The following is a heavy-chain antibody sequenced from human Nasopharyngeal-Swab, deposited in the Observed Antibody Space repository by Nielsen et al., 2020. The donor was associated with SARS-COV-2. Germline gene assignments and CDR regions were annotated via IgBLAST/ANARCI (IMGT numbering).Heavy chain of an antibody. Sequence: GGSLRLFCEASGFSLRTYDMHWVRQIPGRAPEWVAIMSIDGTNNQYADSVKGRFVISRDISKRTLYLQMNSLRPEDTAIYFCAKRVVFPNWSAFDVWGQGTLVTVSS. CDR1: GFSLRTYD. J-gene: IGHJ3*01. CDR2: MSIDGTNN. V-gene: IGHV3-30*18. D-gene: IGHD3-3*01. CDR3: AKRVVFPNWSAFDV.